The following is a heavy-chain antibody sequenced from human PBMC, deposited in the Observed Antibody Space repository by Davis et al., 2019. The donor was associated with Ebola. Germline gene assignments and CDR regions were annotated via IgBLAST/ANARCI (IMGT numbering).Heavy chain of an antibody. Sequence: PGGSLRLSCTVSGASLNSDGNYWTWVRQAPGQGLEWIGYIDYGGTANPSPSLRSRVTMSVDTSKNQFSLNLHSVTAADTAVYYCARDLGLQYCDSASCQRRGYFYQSLGMDVWGQGTTVTVSS. CDR2: IDYGGTA. J-gene: IGHJ6*02. V-gene: IGHV4-61*08. CDR1: GASLNSDGNY. CDR3: ARDLGLQYCDSASCQRRGYFYQSLGMDV. D-gene: IGHD2-2*01.